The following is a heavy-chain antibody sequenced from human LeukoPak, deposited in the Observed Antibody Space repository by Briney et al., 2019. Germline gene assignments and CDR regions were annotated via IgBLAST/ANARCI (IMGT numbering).Heavy chain of an antibody. CDR1: GFTFNTYA. CDR2: INWNGGST. J-gene: IGHJ4*02. V-gene: IGHV3-20*04. CDR3: ARGYGSGEDGDY. D-gene: IGHD3-10*01. Sequence: PGGSLRLSCAASGFTFNTYAMSWVRQAPGKGLEWVSGINWNGGSTGYADSLKGRFTISRDNAKNSLYLQMNNLRAEDTALYYCARGYGSGEDGDYWGQGTLVTVSS.